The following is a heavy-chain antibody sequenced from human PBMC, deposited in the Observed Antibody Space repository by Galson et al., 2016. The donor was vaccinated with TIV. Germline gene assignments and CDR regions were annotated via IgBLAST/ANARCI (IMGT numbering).Heavy chain of an antibody. CDR2: ISYSGTT. J-gene: IGHJ4*02. Sequence: SETLSLTCAVDGGSFSDYFWGWIRQPPGKGLEWIGEISYSGTTNYIASLKSRVTISVDTSKRQFSLKLTSVTAADTAVYYCARDGRGVMVGETGFDSWGQGSLVTVSS. CDR3: ARDGRGVMVGETGFDS. CDR1: GGSFSDYF. D-gene: IGHD1-26*01. V-gene: IGHV4-34*01.